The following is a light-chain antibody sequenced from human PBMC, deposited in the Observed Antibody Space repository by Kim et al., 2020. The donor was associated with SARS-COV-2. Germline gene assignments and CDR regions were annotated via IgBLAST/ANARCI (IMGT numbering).Light chain of an antibody. CDR3: QQYYSVPFT. V-gene: IGKV4-1*01. CDR2: WAS. J-gene: IGKJ4*01. CDR1: QSVLHSSQTRDQ. Sequence: ATLNCKSSQSVLHSSQTRDQLAWYQQKPGQPPKVLIYWASTREAGVPDRFSGSGSGTDFTLTISSLQAEDVAVYYCQQYYSVPFTFGGGTKVDIK.